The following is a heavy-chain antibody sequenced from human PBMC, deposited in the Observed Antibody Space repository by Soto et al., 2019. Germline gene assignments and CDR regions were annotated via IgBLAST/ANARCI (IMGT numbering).Heavy chain of an antibody. J-gene: IGHJ4*02. CDR3: AKDQGYLWFGELASFFDY. D-gene: IGHD3-10*01. V-gene: IGHV3-23*01. CDR1: GFTFSSYA. CDR2: ISGSGGST. Sequence: GGSLRLSCAASGFTFSSYAMSWVRQAPGKGLEWVSAISGSGGSTYYADSVKGRFTISRDNSKNTLYLQMNSLRAEDTAVYYCAKDQGYLWFGELASFFDYWGQGTLVTVSS.